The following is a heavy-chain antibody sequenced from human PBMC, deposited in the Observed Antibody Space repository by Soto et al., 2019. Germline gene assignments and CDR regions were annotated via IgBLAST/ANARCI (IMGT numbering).Heavy chain of an antibody. D-gene: IGHD3-22*01. CDR3: TTDSYMTTIVVRFDY. Sequence: PGGSLRLSCAASGFTFTNAWINWVRQAPGKGLEWVGRIKSKLDGGTTDFAASVKGRFAISRDDSTHMVYLQTTSLKTEDTAIYYCTTDSYMTTIVVRFDYWGHGTLVTVSS. J-gene: IGHJ4*01. CDR2: IKSKLDGGTT. V-gene: IGHV3-15*07. CDR1: GFTFTNAW.